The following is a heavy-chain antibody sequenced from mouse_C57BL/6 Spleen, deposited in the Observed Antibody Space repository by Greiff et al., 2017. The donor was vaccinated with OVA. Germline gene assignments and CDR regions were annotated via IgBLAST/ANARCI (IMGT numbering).Heavy chain of an antibody. D-gene: IGHD1-1*01. Sequence: QVQLQQPGAELVMPGASVKLSCKPSGYTFTSYWMHWVKQRPGQGLEWIGGIDPSDSDSNYNQKFKGKTTLTVDKSSSTAYMQLSSLTSEDSAVYYCARWDTTVGYFDYWGQGTTLTVSS. CDR3: ARWDTTVGYFDY. CDR1: GYTFTSYW. J-gene: IGHJ2*01. CDR2: IDPSDSDS. V-gene: IGHV1-69*01.